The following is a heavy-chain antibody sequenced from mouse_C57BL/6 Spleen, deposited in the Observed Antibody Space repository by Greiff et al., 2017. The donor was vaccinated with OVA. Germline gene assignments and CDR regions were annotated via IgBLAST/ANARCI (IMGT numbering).Heavy chain of an antibody. CDR3: ARNYDYDGAWFAY. V-gene: IGHV2-9-1*01. D-gene: IGHD2-4*01. CDR1: GFSLPSSA. Sequence: VQLQESGPGLVAPSQSLSITCTVSGFSLPSSAFSWVRQPPGKGLEWIGVIWTGGGTNYNSALTSRLSISKDNSKSQVFLKMNSLQTDDTARYYCARNYDYDGAWFAYWGQGTLVTVSA. CDR2: IWTGGGT. J-gene: IGHJ3*01.